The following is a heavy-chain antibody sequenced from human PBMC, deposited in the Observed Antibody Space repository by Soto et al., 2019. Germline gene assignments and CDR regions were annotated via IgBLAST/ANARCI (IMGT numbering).Heavy chain of an antibody. J-gene: IGHJ5*02. CDR1: GFTFSSYA. D-gene: IGHD1-26*01. CDR2: ISGSGGST. Sequence: PGGSLRLSCAASGFTFSSYAMSWVRQAPGKGLEWVSAISGSGGSTYYADSVKGRFTISRDNSKNTLYLQMNSLRAEDTAVYYCAKEGIVGATRSDWFDPWGQGTPVTVSS. V-gene: IGHV3-23*01. CDR3: AKEGIVGATRSDWFDP.